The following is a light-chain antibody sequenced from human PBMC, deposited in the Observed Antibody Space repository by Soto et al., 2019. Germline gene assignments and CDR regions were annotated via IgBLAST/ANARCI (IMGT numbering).Light chain of an antibody. CDR2: DTS. V-gene: IGKV3-15*01. Sequence: EVVMRQSPATLSVSPGEGYTLSCMASQGIGGTLAWYQHKPGQTPRLLIYDTSTRATGVTTRFSGSRSGAEFTLTINSLQSEDFAVYYCQPYNNWPLTVGGVTKVEIK. J-gene: IGKJ4*01. CDR1: QGIGGT. CDR3: QPYNNWPLT.